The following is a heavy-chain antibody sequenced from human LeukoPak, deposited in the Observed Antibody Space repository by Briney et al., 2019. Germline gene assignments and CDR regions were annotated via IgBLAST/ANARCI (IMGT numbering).Heavy chain of an antibody. J-gene: IGHJ4*02. V-gene: IGHV3-23*01. CDR3: AKDIFAFSSSLVLDY. D-gene: IGHD6-13*01. Sequence: ETLSLTCTVSGGSISSGGYYWSCIRQHPGKGLEWVSAISGSGGSTYYADSVKGPFTISRDNSKNTLYLQMNSLRAEDTAVYYCAKDIFAFSSSLVLDYWGQGTLVTVSS. CDR1: GGSISSGGYY. CDR2: ISGSGGST.